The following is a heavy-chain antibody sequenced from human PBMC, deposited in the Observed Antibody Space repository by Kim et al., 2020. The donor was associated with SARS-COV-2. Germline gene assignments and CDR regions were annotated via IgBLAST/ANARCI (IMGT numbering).Heavy chain of an antibody. D-gene: IGHD2-21*02. Sequence: GGSLRLSCAASGFFVSNTYLSWVRQAPGKGLEWVSVIYTGATTYYADSVRGRFTISRDNSRNTVYLQMNSLRAEDTAVYYCARLGPVTANYYYGMDVWGQGTTVPVSS. CDR2: IYTGATT. V-gene: IGHV3-53*01. CDR1: GFFVSNTY. CDR3: ARLGPVTANYYYGMDV. J-gene: IGHJ6*02.